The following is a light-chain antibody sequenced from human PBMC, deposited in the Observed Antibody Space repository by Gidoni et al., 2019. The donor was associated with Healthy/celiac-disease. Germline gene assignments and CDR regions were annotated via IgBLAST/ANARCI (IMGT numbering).Light chain of an antibody. V-gene: IGKV1-39*01. CDR2: AAS. J-gene: IGKJ3*01. CDR3: QQSYSTPVT. Sequence: DIPLTQSPSSLSASVGDRVTIACRASQSIRSYLNWYQQKPGKAPKLLIYAASSLQSGVPSRFSGSGSGTDFTLTISSLQPEYFATYFCQQSYSTPVTFGPXTKVDIK. CDR1: QSIRSY.